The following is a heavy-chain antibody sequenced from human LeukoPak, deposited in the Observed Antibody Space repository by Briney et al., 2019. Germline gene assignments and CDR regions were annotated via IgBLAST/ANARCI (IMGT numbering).Heavy chain of an antibody. CDR2: ISAYNGNT. CDR1: GYTFTSYG. D-gene: IGHD5-12*01. CDR3: ARFLTRNFDSGHDYYCYYYYMDV. J-gene: IGHJ6*03. V-gene: IGHV1-18*01. Sequence: ASVKVSCEASGYTFTSYGISWVRQAPGQGLEWMGWISAYNGNTNYAQKLQGRVTMTTDTSTSTAYMELRSLRSDDTAVYYCARFLTRNFDSGHDYYCYYYYMDVWGKGTTVTISS.